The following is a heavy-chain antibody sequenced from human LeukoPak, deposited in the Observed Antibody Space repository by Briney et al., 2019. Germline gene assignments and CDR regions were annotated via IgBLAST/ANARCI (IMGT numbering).Heavy chain of an antibody. J-gene: IGHJ1*01. D-gene: IGHD3-16*01. CDR3: ARQSDDLGYFQH. CDR1: GGSLSSYY. Sequence: PSDPLSLPCTLSGGSLSSYYWSWIRQPPGKGLEWIGYIYYRGRNKYNPSLQSRVTISVDTSRNQFSLRLSSVTAADAAVYYCARQSDDLGYFQHWGQGTVVTVSS. V-gene: IGHV4-59*08. CDR2: IYYRGRN.